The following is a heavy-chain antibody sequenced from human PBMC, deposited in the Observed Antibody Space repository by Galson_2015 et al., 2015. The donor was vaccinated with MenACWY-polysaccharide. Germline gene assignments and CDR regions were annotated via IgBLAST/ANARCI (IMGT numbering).Heavy chain of an antibody. CDR1: GFSRITKGVG. V-gene: IGHV2-5*02. J-gene: IGHJ3*01. CDR3: AHVMISFGGVIGDDAFDV. CDR2: IYWAGDS. D-gene: IGHD3-16*01. Sequence: PALVKPTQPLTLPCTFSGFSRITKGVGGNWIGQHPGKALEWLAVIYWAGDSRSSPSLRSRLTVTKETSKNQVVLTMTNMDLVDTATYYCAHVMISFGGVIGDDAFDVWGPGTMVTVSS.